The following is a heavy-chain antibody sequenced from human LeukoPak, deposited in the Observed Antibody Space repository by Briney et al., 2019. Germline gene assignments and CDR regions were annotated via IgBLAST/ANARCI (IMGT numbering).Heavy chain of an antibody. J-gene: IGHJ6*02. D-gene: IGHD5-18*01. CDR1: GYTFTGYY. V-gene: IGHV1-24*01. Sequence: ASVKVSCKASGYTFTGYYMHWVRQAPGQGLEWMEGFDPEDGETIYAQKFQGRVTMTEDTSTDTAYMELRSLRSDDTAVYYCARRDTAMVVGFYYYYGMDVWGQGTTVTVSS. CDR2: FDPEDGET. CDR3: ARRDTAMVVGFYYYYGMDV.